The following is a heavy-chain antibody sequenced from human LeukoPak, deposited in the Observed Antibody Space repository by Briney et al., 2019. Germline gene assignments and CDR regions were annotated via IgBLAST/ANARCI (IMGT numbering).Heavy chain of an antibody. V-gene: IGHV4-59*01. CDR2: IYYSGST. J-gene: IGHJ6*02. D-gene: IGHD3-9*01. CDR3: AREGFDSYYYYYGMDA. Sequence: SETLSLTCTVSGGSISSYYWSWIRQPPGKGLEWIGYIYYSGSTNYNPSLKSRVTISVDTSKNQFSLKLSSVTAADTAVYYCAREGFDSYYYYYGMDAWGQGTTVTVSS. CDR1: GGSISSYY.